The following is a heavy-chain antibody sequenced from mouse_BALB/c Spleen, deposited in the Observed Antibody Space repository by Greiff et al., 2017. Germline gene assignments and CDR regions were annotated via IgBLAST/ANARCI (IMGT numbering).Heavy chain of an antibody. Sequence: EVKVVESGGGLVQPGGSMKLSCVASGFTFSSYWMSWVRQSPEKGLEWVAEIRLKSDNYATHYAESVKGKFTISRDDSKSRLYLQMNSLRAEDTGIYYCTLTDYAMDYWGQGTSVTVSS. J-gene: IGHJ4*01. CDR3: TLTDYAMDY. D-gene: IGHD1-1*01. V-gene: IGHV6-6*02. CDR2: IRLKSDNYAT. CDR1: GFTFSSYW.